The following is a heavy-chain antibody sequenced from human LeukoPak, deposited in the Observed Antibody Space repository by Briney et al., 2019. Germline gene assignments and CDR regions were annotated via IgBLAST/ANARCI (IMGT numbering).Heavy chain of an antibody. D-gene: IGHD2-8*01. J-gene: IGHJ4*02. V-gene: IGHV3-21*04. Sequence: GGSLRLSCGASGVTFSSYSMNGVRQAPGQGLEWVSYSGSSGNYIYYADSVKGRFTTSRDNAQNSLYLQMISLRGEDTAVYYCARDLSQGATTNTNGYFDYWGQGALVTVSS. CDR2: SGSSGNYI. CDR1: GVTFSSYS. CDR3: ARDLSQGATTNTNGYFDY.